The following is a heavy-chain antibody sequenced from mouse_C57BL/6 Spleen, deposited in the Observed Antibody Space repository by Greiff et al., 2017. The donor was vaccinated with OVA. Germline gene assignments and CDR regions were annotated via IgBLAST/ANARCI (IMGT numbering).Heavy chain of an antibody. CDR1: GYAFTNYL. V-gene: IGHV1-54*01. D-gene: IGHD1-1*01. Sequence: QVQLQQSGAELVRPGTSVKVSCKASGYAFTNYLIEWVKQRPGQGLEWIGVINPGSGGTNYNEKFKGKATLTADKSSSTAYMQLSSLTSEDSAVYFWEGSRAGSSLFDYWGKGTTLTVSS. CDR3: EGSRAGSSLFDY. CDR2: INPGSGGT. J-gene: IGHJ2*01.